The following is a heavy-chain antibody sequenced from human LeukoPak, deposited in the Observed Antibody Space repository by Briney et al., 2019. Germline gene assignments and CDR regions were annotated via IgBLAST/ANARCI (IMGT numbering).Heavy chain of an antibody. CDR3: AKSPATMGEFDY. J-gene: IGHJ4*02. CDR1: GSTVSSNY. V-gene: IGHV3-23*01. CDR2: ISGSGGST. D-gene: IGHD5-12*01. Sequence: PGGSLRLSCAASGSTVSSNYMSWVRQAPGKGLEWVSAISGSGGSTYYADSVKGRFTISRDNSKNTLYLQMNSLRAEDTAVYYCAKSPATMGEFDYWGQGTLVTVSS.